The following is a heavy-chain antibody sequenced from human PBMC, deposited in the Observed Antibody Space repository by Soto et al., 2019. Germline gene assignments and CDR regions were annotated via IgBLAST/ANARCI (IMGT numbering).Heavy chain of an antibody. CDR1: GFTFSNFG. Sequence: QVQLVESGGGVVQPGRSLRVSCAATGFTFSNFGMQWVRQAPGTGLEWVASLSYDGSSKHYADSVKGRFTISRDNSEDTLYLQMDSLRAEDTAVYYCAKDTDPSQNPPLGSWGQGTLVTVSS. CDR2: LSYDGSSK. J-gene: IGHJ4*02. V-gene: IGHV3-30*18. CDR3: AKDTDPSQNPPLGS. D-gene: IGHD2-8*02.